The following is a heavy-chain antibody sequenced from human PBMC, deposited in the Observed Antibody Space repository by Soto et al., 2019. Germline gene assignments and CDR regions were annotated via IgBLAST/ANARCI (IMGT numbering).Heavy chain of an antibody. D-gene: IGHD2-2*01. J-gene: IGHJ6*02. V-gene: IGHV1-69*13. CDR3: ARDHRGDPIVVVPAANYYYGMDV. CDR1: GGAFSSYA. Sequence: ASVKVSCKASGGAFSSYAISWVRQAPGQGLEWMGGIIPIFGTANYAQKFQGRVTITADESTSTAYMELSSLRSEDTAVYYCARDHRGDPIVVVPAANYYYGMDVWGQGTTVTVSS. CDR2: IIPIFGTA.